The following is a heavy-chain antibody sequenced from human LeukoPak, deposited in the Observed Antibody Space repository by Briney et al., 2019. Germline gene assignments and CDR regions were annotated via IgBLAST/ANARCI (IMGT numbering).Heavy chain of an antibody. CDR1: GFTFSSYG. J-gene: IGHJ6*02. CDR3: ARSAVGYYGSGSCPDVIDGMDV. CDR2: ISYDGSNK. V-gene: IGHV3-30*03. Sequence: GGSLRLSCAASGFTFSSYGMHWVRQAPGKGLEWVAVISYDGSNKYYADSVKGRFTISRDNSKNTLYLQMNSLRAEDTAVYYCARSAVGYYGSGSCPDVIDGMDVWGQGTTVTVSS. D-gene: IGHD3-10*01.